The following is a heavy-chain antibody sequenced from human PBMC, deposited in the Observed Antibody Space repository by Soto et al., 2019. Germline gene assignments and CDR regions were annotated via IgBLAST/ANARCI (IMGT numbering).Heavy chain of an antibody. J-gene: IGHJ4*02. V-gene: IGHV1-3*01. CDR2: INAGNGNT. CDR1: GYTFTDYY. Sequence: GASVKVSCKASGYTFTDYYMHWVRQAPGQGLEWMGWINAGNGNTKYSQKFQGRVTITRDTSASTAYMELSSLRSEDTAVYYCAREPLGIVVVPAAIPFDYWGQGTLVTVSS. D-gene: IGHD2-2*02. CDR3: AREPLGIVVVPAAIPFDY.